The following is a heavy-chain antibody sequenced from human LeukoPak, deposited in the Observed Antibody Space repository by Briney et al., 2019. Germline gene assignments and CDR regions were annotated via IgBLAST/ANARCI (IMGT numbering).Heavy chain of an antibody. Sequence: GGSLRLSCAASAFTFSSYWMSWVRQAPGKGLEWVANINQDGSGKYYVDSVKGRFTISRDNGKNSLYLQMNSLRAEDTAVYYCAGGSGSLLDHWGQGTLVTVSS. D-gene: IGHD3-10*01. CDR2: INQDGSGK. V-gene: IGHV3-7*01. J-gene: IGHJ5*02. CDR3: AGGSGSLLDH. CDR1: AFTFSSYW.